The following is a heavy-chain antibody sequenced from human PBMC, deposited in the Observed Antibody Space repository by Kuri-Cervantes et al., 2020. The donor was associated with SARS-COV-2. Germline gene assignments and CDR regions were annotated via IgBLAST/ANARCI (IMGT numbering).Heavy chain of an antibody. CDR3: AKFPVVPPKVDY. CDR2: ISGSGGST. Sequence: GGSLRLSCAASGFTFSNAWMSWVRQAPGKGLEWVSAISGSGGSTYYADSVKGRFTISRDNSKNTLYLQMNSLRAEDTAVYYCAKFPVVPPKVDYWGQGTLVTVSS. D-gene: IGHD4-23*01. V-gene: IGHV3-23*01. CDR1: GFTFSNAW. J-gene: IGHJ4*02.